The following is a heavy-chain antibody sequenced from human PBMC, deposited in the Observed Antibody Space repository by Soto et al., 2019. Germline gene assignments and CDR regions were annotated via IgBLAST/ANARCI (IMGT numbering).Heavy chain of an antibody. V-gene: IGHV3-33*01. J-gene: IGHJ4*02. CDR3: ARGGGNLDFWSAYFIDY. Sequence: GGSLRLSCAASGFTFRTFAMHWVRRPPGKGLEWVTTIWYDGSDKYYADSVKGRFTISRDNSKNTLYLHVNSLVAEDTAVYYCARGGGNLDFWSAYFIDYWGQGPLVTVSS. CDR1: GFTFRTFA. D-gene: IGHD3-3*01. CDR2: IWYDGSDK.